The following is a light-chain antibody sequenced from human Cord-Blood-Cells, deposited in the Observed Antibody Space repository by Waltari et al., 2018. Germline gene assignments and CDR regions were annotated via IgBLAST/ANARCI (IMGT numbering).Light chain of an antibody. V-gene: IGLV3-1*01. CDR3: QAWDSSTAWV. Sequence: SYELTQPPSVSVSPGQTASIPCSGDKLGDKYACWYQQKQGQSPLLVIYQDSTRPSGIPERFSGSNSGNTATLTISGTQAMDEADYYCQAWDSSTAWVFGGGTKLTVL. CDR2: QDS. CDR1: KLGDKY. J-gene: IGLJ3*02.